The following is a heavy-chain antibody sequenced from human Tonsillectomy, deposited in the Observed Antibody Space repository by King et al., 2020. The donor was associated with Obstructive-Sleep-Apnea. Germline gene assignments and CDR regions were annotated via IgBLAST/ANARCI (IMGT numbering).Heavy chain of an antibody. CDR3: ARSPNTAALDY. J-gene: IGHJ4*02. V-gene: IGHV3-21*01. CDR2: ISSSSIYI. Sequence: VQLVESGGGLVKPGGSLRLSCAASGFTFSSYSMNWVRQAPGKGLEWVSSISSSSIYIYYADSVKGRFTISRDNAKNSLYLQMNSRRAEDTAVYYCARSPNTAALDYWGQGTLVTVSS. D-gene: IGHD5-18*01. CDR1: GFTFSSYS.